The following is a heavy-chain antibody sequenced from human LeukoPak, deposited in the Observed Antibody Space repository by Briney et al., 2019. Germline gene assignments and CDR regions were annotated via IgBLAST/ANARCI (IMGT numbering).Heavy chain of an antibody. J-gene: IGHJ4*02. CDR1: GFSFSNHY. CDR2: INEDGSNK. D-gene: IGHD6-19*01. Sequence: GGSLRLSCTASGFSFSNHYMRWIRQAPGKGLEWVANINEDGSNKWHLGSVKGRFTVSRDNARNSLYLQMNSLRVEDTAVYYCTRVIVAVPGYFDHFDFWGQGVLVTVSS. V-gene: IGHV3-7*01. CDR3: TRVIVAVPGYFDHFDF.